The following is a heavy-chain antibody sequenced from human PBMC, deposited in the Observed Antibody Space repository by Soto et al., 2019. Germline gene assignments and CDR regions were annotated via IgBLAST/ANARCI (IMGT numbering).Heavy chain of an antibody. Sequence: GGSLRLSCAASGFIFDDYAMHWVRQAPGKGLEWVSGISWNSGSIGYADSVKGRFTISRDNAKNSLYLQMNSLRAEDTALYYCAKDWDYDSSGDFDYWGQGTLVTVSS. CDR3: AKDWDYDSSGDFDY. CDR2: ISWNSGSI. J-gene: IGHJ4*02. V-gene: IGHV3-9*01. CDR1: GFIFDDYA. D-gene: IGHD3-22*01.